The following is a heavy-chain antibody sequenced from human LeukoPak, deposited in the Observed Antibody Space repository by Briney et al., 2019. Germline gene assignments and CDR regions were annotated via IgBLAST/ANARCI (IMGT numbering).Heavy chain of an antibody. V-gene: IGHV3-21*01. J-gene: IGHJ4*02. D-gene: IGHD2-2*01. CDR3: ANHLACGSTSCPPFDY. CDR1: RFTFSSYT. Sequence: GGSLRLSCSASRFTFSSYTMNWVRQAPGKGLEWVSSIDPSSTYIYYADSVKGRFTISRDNAQNSLYLQMNSLRAEDTAVYYCANHLACGSTSCPPFDYWGQGTLVTVSS. CDR2: IDPSSTYI.